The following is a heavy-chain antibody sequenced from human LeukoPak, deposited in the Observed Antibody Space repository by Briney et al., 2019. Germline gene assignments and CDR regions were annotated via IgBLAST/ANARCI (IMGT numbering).Heavy chain of an antibody. CDR2: INSDGSST. V-gene: IGHV3-74*01. CDR1: GFTFSSYW. CDR3: ARDKVYGDFYYYYYMDV. J-gene: IGHJ6*03. D-gene: IGHD4-17*01. Sequence: GGSLRLSCAASGFTFSSYWMHWVRQAPGKGLVWVSCINSDGSSTSYADSVKGRFTISRDNAKNTLYLQMNSLRVEDTAVYYCARDKVYGDFYYYYYMDVWGKGTTVTVSS.